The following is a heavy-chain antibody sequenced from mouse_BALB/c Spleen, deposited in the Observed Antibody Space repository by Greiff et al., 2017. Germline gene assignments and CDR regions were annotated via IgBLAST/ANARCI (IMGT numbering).Heavy chain of an antibody. CDR1: GFSLTSYG. V-gene: IGHV2-9*02. D-gene: IGHD2-14*01. CDR3: ARDRGYGAMDY. CDR2: IWAGGST. J-gene: IGHJ4*01. Sequence: VKVVESGPGLVAPSQSLSITCTVSGFSLTSYGVHWVRQPPGKGLEWLGVIWAGGSTNYNSALMSRLSISKDNSKSQVFLKMNSLQTDDTAMYYCARDRGYGAMDYWGQGTSVTVSS.